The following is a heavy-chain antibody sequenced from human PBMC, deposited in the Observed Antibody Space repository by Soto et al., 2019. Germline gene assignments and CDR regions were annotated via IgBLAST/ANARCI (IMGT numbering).Heavy chain of an antibody. CDR2: INQDGSEK. V-gene: IGHV3-7*05. CDR3: ESGRGAAA. J-gene: IGHJ5*02. D-gene: IGHD6-13*01. Sequence: EVQLVESGGGLVQPGGSLRLSCAASGLTFKIYWMTWVRQAPGKGLEWVANINQDGSEKDYVDYVKGRFTISRDNAKNSQYLQMSSLSAEDTAVYYCESGRGAAAWGQGTLVTVSS. CDR1: GLTFKIYW.